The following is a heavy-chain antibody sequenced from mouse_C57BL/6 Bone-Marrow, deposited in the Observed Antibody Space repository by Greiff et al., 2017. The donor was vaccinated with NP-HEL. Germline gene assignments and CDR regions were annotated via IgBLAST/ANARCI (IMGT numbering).Heavy chain of an antibody. V-gene: IGHV1-82*01. CDR1: GYAFSSSW. J-gene: IGHJ1*03. CDR2: IYPGDGDT. Sequence: VQLKESGPELVKPGASVKISCKASGYAFSSSWMNWVKQRPGKGLEWIGRIYPGDGDTNYNGKFKGKATLTADKSSSTAYMQLSSLTSEDSAVYFCAREGVYYGNFRYFDVWGTGTTVTVSS. CDR3: AREGVYYGNFRYFDV. D-gene: IGHD2-1*01.